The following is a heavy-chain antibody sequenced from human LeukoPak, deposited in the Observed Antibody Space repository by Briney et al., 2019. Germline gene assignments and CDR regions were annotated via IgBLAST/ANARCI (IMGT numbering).Heavy chain of an antibody. J-gene: IGHJ4*02. V-gene: IGHV3-7*01. CDR1: EFSASNYW. Sequence: GGALRLSCVVSEFSASNYWMSWVRHALGEGLEWVANIKQDGSVENYVDSVKGRFTISRDNAKNSVYLQMNGLLVEDTAVYYGVGGWAGGLAAAGTRIEGSYWGQGTQVIVSS. D-gene: IGHD6-13*01. CDR2: IKQDGSVE. CDR3: VGGWAGGLAAAGTRIEGSY.